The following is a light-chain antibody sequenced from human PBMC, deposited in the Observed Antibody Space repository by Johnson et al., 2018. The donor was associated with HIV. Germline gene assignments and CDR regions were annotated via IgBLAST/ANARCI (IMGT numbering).Light chain of an antibody. V-gene: IGLV1-51*02. CDR2: ENN. Sequence: QSALTQPPSVSAAPGQKVTISCSGSSSNIGNNYVSWYQQLPGAAPKLLIYENNKRPSGIPDRFSASKSGTSATLGITGLQTGDEADYFCGTWDLSLNAYVFGPGTKVTVL. CDR3: GTWDLSLNAYV. J-gene: IGLJ1*01. CDR1: SSNIGNNY.